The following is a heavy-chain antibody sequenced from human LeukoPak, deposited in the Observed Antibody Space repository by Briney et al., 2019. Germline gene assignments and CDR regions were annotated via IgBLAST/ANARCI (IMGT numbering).Heavy chain of an antibody. CDR1: AGSIRDCY. CDR2: IYFSGSV. J-gene: IGHJ4*02. V-gene: IGHV4-59*01. Sequence: SETLSLTCTVSAGSIRDCYWSWVRQPPGKTLVWLGYIYFSGSVNYNTSLESRVTLSVDTSKAQFSQKRSSVTAADTAVYYCAKVCRGSFHLDYWGQGTLVTVSS. CDR3: AKVCRGSFHLDY.